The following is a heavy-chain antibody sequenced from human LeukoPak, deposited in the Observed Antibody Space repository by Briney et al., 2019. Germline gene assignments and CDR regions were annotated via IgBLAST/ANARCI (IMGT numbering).Heavy chain of an antibody. CDR1: GFTFSSYA. Sequence: GGSLRLSCAASGFTFSSYAMSWVRQAPGKGLQWVANIKQDGSEKYYVDSVKGRFTISRDNAKKSLYLQMNSLRAEDTAVYYCARDDNWNYEDYWGQGTLVTVSA. V-gene: IGHV3-7*01. CDR3: ARDDNWNYEDY. D-gene: IGHD1-7*01. CDR2: IKQDGSEK. J-gene: IGHJ4*02.